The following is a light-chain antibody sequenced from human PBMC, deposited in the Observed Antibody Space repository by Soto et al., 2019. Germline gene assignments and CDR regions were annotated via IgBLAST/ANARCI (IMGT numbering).Light chain of an antibody. CDR3: NSQTRSAIRV. J-gene: IGLJ1*01. CDR2: EVD. CDR1: SSDVGGSNH. V-gene: IGLV2-14*01. Sequence: QSVLTQPASVSGSPGQSITISCTGTSSDVGGSNHLAGYQHHPSKAPTGIIYEVDFRPPRVSNHVCGSKSGYTASLNISGLQAEDEADYYCNSQTRSAIRVLGTGTKVTV.